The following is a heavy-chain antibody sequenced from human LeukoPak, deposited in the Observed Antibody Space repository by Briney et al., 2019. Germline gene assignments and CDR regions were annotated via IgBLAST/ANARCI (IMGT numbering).Heavy chain of an antibody. Sequence: GGSLRLSCAASGFTFSSYAMSWVRQAPGKGLEWVSAISGSGGSTYYADSVMGRFTISRDNSKNTLYLQMNSLRAEDTAVYYCAKAIYDYVWGSYRYIDYWGQGTLVTVSS. D-gene: IGHD3-16*02. V-gene: IGHV3-23*01. CDR2: ISGSGGST. CDR1: GFTFSSYA. J-gene: IGHJ4*02. CDR3: AKAIYDYVWGSYRYIDY.